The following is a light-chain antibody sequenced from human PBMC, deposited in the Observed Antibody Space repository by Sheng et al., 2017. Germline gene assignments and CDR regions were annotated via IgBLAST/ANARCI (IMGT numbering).Light chain of an antibody. Sequence: QSVLTQPPSVSGAPGQRVTISCTGSSSNIGAGYDVHWYQQLPGTAPKLLIYGNNKRPSGVSNRFSGSKSANTASLTISGLQAEDEADYYCTSYTSTSTLDVFGTGTTVTVL. J-gene: IGLJ1*01. CDR1: SSNIGAGYD. CDR2: GNN. V-gene: IGLV1-40*01. CDR3: TSYTSTSTLDV.